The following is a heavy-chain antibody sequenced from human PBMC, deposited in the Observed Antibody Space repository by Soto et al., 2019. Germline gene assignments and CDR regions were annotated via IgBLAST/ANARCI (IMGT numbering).Heavy chain of an antibody. J-gene: IGHJ4*02. CDR3: ASGRIVGATWPIGLDY. CDR2: IKQDGGEK. CDR1: GFTFSRYW. D-gene: IGHD1-26*01. V-gene: IGHV3-7*01. Sequence: EVQLVESGGGLVQPGGSLRLSCAASGFTSGFTFSRYWMSWVRQAPGKGLEWVANIKQDGGEKYYVDSVKGRFTISRDNAKNSLYLQMNSLRAEDTAVYYCASGRIVGATWPIGLDYWGQGTLVTVSS.